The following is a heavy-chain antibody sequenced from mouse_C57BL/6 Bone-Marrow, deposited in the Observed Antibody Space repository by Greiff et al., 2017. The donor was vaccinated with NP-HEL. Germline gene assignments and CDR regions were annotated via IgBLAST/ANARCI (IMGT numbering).Heavy chain of an antibody. CDR3: TSPNYYGSSPDY. D-gene: IGHD1-1*01. CDR1: GYTFTDYE. CDR2: IDPETGGT. V-gene: IGHV1-15*01. Sequence: QVQLQQSGAELVRPGASVTLSCKASGYTFTDYEMHWVKQTPVHGLEWIGAIDPETGGTAYNQKFKGKAILTADKSSSTAYMELRSLTSEDSAVYYCTSPNYYGSSPDYWGQGTTLTVSS. J-gene: IGHJ2*01.